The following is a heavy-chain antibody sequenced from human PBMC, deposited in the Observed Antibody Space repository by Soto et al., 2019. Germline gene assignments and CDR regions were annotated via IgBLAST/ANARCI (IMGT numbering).Heavy chain of an antibody. CDR3: AKCGQVGATYYVFDY. CDR1: GFTFSINA. Sequence: QVQLVESGGGVVQPGRSLRLSCAASGFTFSINAMHWVRQAPGKGLEWVAVISYDGSNNFYADSVKGRFTISRDNSKNTLYLQMNSLRAEDTAVYYCAKCGQVGATYYVFDYWGQGTLVTVSS. V-gene: IGHV3-30-3*02. J-gene: IGHJ4*02. D-gene: IGHD1-26*01. CDR2: ISYDGSNN.